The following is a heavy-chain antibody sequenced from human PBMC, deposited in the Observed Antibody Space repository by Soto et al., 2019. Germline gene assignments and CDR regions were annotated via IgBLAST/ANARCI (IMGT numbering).Heavy chain of an antibody. CDR1: GGSISSGGYS. Sequence: QLQLQESGSGLVKPSQTLSLTCAVSGGSISSGGYSWSWIRQPPGKGLAWIGYIYHSGSTYYNPYLKSRVTISVDRSKIQFYLKLRSVTAADTAVYYCARVGPSSGWYLKGAFDYWGQGTLVTVSS. CDR3: ARVGPSSGWYLKGAFDY. J-gene: IGHJ4*02. CDR2: IYHSGST. D-gene: IGHD6-19*01. V-gene: IGHV4-30-2*01.